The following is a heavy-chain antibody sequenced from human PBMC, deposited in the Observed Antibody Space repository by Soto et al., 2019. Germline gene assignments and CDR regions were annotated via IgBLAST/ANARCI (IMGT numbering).Heavy chain of an antibody. Sequence: SETLSLTCSVSGCSIRSGCYSWSWILQPPGKGLEWIGYIYHSGSTYYNPSLKSRVTISVDRSKNQFSLKLSSVTAADTAVYYCAREGGYCSSTSCFRPGLFDPWGQGTLVTVSS. V-gene: IGHV4-30-2*01. CDR2: IYHSGST. J-gene: IGHJ5*02. CDR1: GCSIRSGCYS. CDR3: AREGGYCSSTSCFRPGLFDP. D-gene: IGHD2-2*01.